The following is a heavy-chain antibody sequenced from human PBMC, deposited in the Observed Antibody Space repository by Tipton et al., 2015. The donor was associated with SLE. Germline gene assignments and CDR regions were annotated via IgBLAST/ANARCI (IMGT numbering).Heavy chain of an antibody. CDR3: AREVGVVATGWFDP. J-gene: IGHJ5*02. V-gene: IGHV4-30-2*01. Sequence: LRLSCTVSGGSLSSGDYSWSWVRQPPGKGLEWIGHIFHSGSAYYNPSLKSRVTMSVDRSRHQFSLRLTSMTAADTALYYCAREVGVVATGWFDPWGQGTLVTVSS. D-gene: IGHD2-15*01. CDR1: GGSLSSGDYS. CDR2: IFHSGSA.